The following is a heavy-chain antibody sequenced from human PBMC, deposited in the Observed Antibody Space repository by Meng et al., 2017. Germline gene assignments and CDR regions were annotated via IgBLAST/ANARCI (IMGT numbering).Heavy chain of an antibody. CDR2: NSSSSSYI. Sequence: GESLKIPCAASGFTFSSYSMNWVRQAPGKGLEWVSSNSSSSSYIYYADSVKGRFTISRDNAKNSLSLQMNSLRAEDTAVYYCARVDLEHGYNPHYWGQGTLVTVSS. CDR1: GFTFSSYS. D-gene: IGHD5-24*01. V-gene: IGHV3-21*01. J-gene: IGHJ4*02. CDR3: ARVDLEHGYNPHY.